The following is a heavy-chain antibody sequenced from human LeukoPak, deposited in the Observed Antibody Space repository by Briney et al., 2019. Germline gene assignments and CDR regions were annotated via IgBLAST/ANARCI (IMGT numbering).Heavy chain of an antibody. CDR2: ISAYNGNT. J-gene: IGHJ4*02. CDR1: GYTFTSYG. CDR3: AREGRLKYYDFWSCYSVLGSAGEIDY. D-gene: IGHD3-3*01. Sequence: ASVKVSCKASGYTFTSYGISWVRQAPGQGLAWMGWISAYNGNTNYAQKLQGRVTMTTDTSTSTAYMERRSLRSDDPAVYYCAREGRLKYYDFWSCYSVLGSAGEIDYWGQGTLVTVSS. V-gene: IGHV1-18*01.